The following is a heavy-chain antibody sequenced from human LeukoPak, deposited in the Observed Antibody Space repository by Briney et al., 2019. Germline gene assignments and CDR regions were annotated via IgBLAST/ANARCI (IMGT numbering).Heavy chain of an antibody. J-gene: IGHJ4*02. Sequence: PSETLSLTCAVYGGSFSGYYWSWIRQPPGKGLEWIGETNHSGSTNCNPSLKSRVTISVDTSKNQFSLKLSSVTAADTAVYYCARAYYDILTGYYKPFDYWGQGTLVTVSS. V-gene: IGHV4-34*01. CDR2: TNHSGST. D-gene: IGHD3-9*01. CDR1: GGSFSGYY. CDR3: ARAYYDILTGYYKPFDY.